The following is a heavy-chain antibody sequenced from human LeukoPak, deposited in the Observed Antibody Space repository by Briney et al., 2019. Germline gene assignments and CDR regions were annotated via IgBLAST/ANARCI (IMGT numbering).Heavy chain of an antibody. D-gene: IGHD6-6*01. Sequence: KPSETLSLTCGVYGGSFSGYHWTWIRLRPGKGLDWIGDIDHSGSAHYNPSLKSRVTISIDTSNKQLSLNLHSATAADTAVYYCARGFPTSSRWFDPWGQGTLVTVSS. J-gene: IGHJ5*02. CDR2: IDHSGSA. V-gene: IGHV4-34*01. CDR3: ARGFPTSSRWFDP. CDR1: GGSFSGYH.